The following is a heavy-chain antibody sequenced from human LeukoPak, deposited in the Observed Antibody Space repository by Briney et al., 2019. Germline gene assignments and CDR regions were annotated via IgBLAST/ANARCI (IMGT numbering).Heavy chain of an antibody. CDR2: IYYSGST. J-gene: IGHJ4*01. CDR3: ARSVYGRITMVRGARPFDY. V-gene: IGHV4-39*01. CDR1: GGSISSSSYY. D-gene: IGHD3-10*01. Sequence: PSETLSLTCTVSGGSISSSSYYWGWIRQPPGKGLEWIGSIYYSGSTYYHPSLKSRVTISVDTSKNQFSLKLRSVTAADTAVYFCARSVYGRITMVRGARPFDYWGQGTLVTVSS.